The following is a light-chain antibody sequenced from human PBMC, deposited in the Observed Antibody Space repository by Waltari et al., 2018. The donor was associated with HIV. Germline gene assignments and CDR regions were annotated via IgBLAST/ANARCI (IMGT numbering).Light chain of an antibody. CDR1: NIGSKS. V-gene: IGLV3-21*02. Sequence: SYVLTQSPSVSVAPGQTASITCGGNNIGSKSVHWYQQKAGQAPVRVVYNGSDRPSGIPGRFAGSRSGNTATRTIRRVEAGDEADYYCHVWDRSSDHHVFGPGTKVTVL. CDR3: HVWDRSSDHHV. J-gene: IGLJ1*01. CDR2: NGS.